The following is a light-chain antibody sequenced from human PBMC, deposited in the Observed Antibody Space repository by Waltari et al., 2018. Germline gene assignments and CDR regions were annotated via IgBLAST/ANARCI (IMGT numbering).Light chain of an antibody. V-gene: IGKV4-1*01. CDR2: WAS. J-gene: IGKJ2*01. CDR3: QQYYSAPYT. CDR1: QGVLYSSNKKNY. Sequence: DIVMTQSPDSLAVSLGERATINCKSSQGVLYSSNKKNYFTWYQQKPGQPPKLLIYWASTRESGVPDRFSGSASGTDFTLTISSLQAEDVAVYYCQQYYSAPYTFGQGTKLEIK.